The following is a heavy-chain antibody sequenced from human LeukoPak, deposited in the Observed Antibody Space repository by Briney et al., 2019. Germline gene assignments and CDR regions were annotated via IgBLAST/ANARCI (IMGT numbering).Heavy chain of an antibody. CDR1: GGSINSYY. V-gene: IGHV4-59*01. CDR3: ARGLNDSWTGENY. D-gene: IGHD3-3*01. CDR2: IYYSGST. J-gene: IGHJ4*02. Sequence: SETLSLTCTVSGGSINSYYWSWIRQPPGKGLEWIGYIYYSGSTNYNPSLKSRVTISVDTSKNQFSLRLSSVTAADTAVYYCARGLNDSWTGENYWGQGTLVTVSS.